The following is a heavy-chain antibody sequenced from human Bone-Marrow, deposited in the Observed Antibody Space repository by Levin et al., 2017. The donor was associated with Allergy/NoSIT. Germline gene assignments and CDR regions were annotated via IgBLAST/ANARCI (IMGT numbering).Heavy chain of an antibody. CDR3: ARTPHCSTTSCYDF. CDR1: GFTFSDYY. Sequence: GGSLRLSCEASGFTFSDYYMSWVRQAPGKGLEWVSHISDTSGYINYADSVKGRFTISRDNAKNSLYLQMNSLRADDTAVYYCARTPHCSTTSCYDFWGQGTLVTVSS. V-gene: IGHV3-11*03. J-gene: IGHJ4*02. CDR2: ISDTSGYI. D-gene: IGHD2-2*01.